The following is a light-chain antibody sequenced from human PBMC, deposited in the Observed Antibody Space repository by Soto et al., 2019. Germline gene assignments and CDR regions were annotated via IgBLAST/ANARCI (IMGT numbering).Light chain of an antibody. CDR3: QQYNNWPQT. V-gene: IGKV3-15*01. CDR2: GAS. J-gene: IGKJ1*01. Sequence: EIVMTQSPATLSVSPGERATLSCRASQSVSSNLAWYQQKPGQAPRLRIYGASTRATGIPARFSGSESGTEFTLTISSLQSEDFAVYYCQQYNNWPQTFGQGT. CDR1: QSVSSN.